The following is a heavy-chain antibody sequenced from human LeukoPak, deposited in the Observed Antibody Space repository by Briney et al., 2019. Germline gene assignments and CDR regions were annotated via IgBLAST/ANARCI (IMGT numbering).Heavy chain of an antibody. CDR1: GGSISSGDYY. J-gene: IGHJ4*02. V-gene: IGHV4-30-4*02. Sequence: PSETLSLTCTVSGGSISSGDYYWSWIRQPPGKGLEWIGYIYYSGSTYYNPSLKSRVTISMDTSKNQFSLKLSSVTAADTAVYYGARVDSSSWYFDYWGQGTLVTVSS. CDR2: IYYSGST. D-gene: IGHD6-13*01. CDR3: ARVDSSSWYFDY.